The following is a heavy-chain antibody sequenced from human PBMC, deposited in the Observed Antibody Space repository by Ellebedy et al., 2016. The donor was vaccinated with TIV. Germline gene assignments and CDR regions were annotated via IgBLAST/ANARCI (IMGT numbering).Heavy chain of an antibody. Sequence: GGSLRLXXAASGFTFSSYWMHWVRQAPGKGLVWVSRINSDGSSTSYADSVKGRFTISRDNAKNTLYLQMNSLRAEDTAVYYCARSSGYYYDSSGYLDYWGQGTLVTVSS. CDR1: GFTFSSYW. J-gene: IGHJ4*02. D-gene: IGHD3-22*01. V-gene: IGHV3-74*01. CDR2: INSDGSST. CDR3: ARSSGYYYDSSGYLDY.